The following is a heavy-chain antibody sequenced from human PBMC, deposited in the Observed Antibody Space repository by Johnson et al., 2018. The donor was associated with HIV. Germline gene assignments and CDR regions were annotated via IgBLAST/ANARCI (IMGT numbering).Heavy chain of an antibody. CDR2: ISNDGSNE. CDR3: AKSIVVVIAGNNDDSFDV. V-gene: IGHV3-30*18. J-gene: IGHJ3*01. Sequence: QVLLVESGGGVVQPGRSLRLSCAASGFAFSSYGIHWVRQAPGKGLEWVAVISNDGSNEYYADSVKGRFTISRDNPKNTLYLQMNSLRYEDTAVYYCAKSIVVVIAGNNDDSFDVWGQGTVVTVYS. D-gene: IGHD2-21*01. CDR1: GFAFSSYG.